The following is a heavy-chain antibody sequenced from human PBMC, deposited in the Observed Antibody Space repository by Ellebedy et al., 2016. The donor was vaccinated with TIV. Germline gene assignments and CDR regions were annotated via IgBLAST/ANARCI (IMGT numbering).Heavy chain of an antibody. CDR2: IKQDGSAK. CDR3: VRAVAAAGSY. J-gene: IGHJ4*02. Sequence: GESLKISXAASGFTFSSYWMQWVRQAPGKGLEWVANIKQDGSAKYYVDSVKGRFTISRDNAKNSVYLQMNSLRAEDTALYYCVRAVAAAGSYWGQGTLVTVSS. CDR1: GFTFSSYW. D-gene: IGHD6-13*01. V-gene: IGHV3-7*04.